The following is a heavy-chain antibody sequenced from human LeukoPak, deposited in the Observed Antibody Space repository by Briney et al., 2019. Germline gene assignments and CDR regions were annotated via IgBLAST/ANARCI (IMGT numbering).Heavy chain of an antibody. CDR1: GFTFSGSA. CDR2: IRSKANSYAT. J-gene: IGHJ4*02. D-gene: IGHD3-3*01. CDR3: TRSEGKGFDY. Sequence: PGGSLRLSCAASGFTFSGSAMHWVRQASGKGLDWVGRIRSKANSYATAYAASVKGRFTISRDDSENTVYLQMNSLKTEDTAVYYCTRSEGKGFDYWGQGALVTVSS. V-gene: IGHV3-73*01.